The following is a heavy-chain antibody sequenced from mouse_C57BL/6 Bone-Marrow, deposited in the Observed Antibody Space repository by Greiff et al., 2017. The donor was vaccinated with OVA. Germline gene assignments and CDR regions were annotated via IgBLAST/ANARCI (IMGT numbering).Heavy chain of an antibody. D-gene: IGHD1-1*01. CDR1: GFTFSSYA. J-gene: IGHJ1*03. CDR2: ISDGGSYT. CDR3: ARDPHYGSSPRYFDV. V-gene: IGHV5-4*01. Sequence: EVQLVESGGGLVKPGGSLKLSCAASGFTFSSYAMSWVRQTPEKRLEWVATISDGGSYTYYPDNVKGRFTISRDNAKNNLYLQMSHLKSEDTAMYYCARDPHYGSSPRYFDVWGTGTTVTVSS.